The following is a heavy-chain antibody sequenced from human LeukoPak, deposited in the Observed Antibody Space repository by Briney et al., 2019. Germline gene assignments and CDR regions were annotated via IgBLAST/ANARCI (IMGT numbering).Heavy chain of an antibody. CDR2: IYYSGST. D-gene: IGHD3-22*01. Sequence: SETLSLTCSVSGGSISIYYWGWIRQPPGKELEWIGSIYYSGSTYYNPSLKSRVTISVDTFKNQFSLKLNSVTAADTAVYYCARHYDNNGSPTAFDIWGQGTMVTVSS. J-gene: IGHJ3*02. CDR1: GGSISIYY. V-gene: IGHV4-39*01. CDR3: ARHYDNNGSPTAFDI.